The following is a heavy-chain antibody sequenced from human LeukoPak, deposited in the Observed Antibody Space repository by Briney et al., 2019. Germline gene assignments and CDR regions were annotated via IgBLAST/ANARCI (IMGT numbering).Heavy chain of an antibody. D-gene: IGHD6-13*01. CDR3: VRGDSRDS. V-gene: IGHV3-21*01. CDR1: GFTFSTYT. CDR2: IPHSGTYS. Sequence: GGSLRLSCAASGFTFSTYTMNWVRQAPGKGLEWVSSIPHSGTYSHHADSVKGRFTISRDNAKNSLYLDMNSLRAEDTAVYYCVRGDSRDSWGQGTLVTVSS. J-gene: IGHJ4*02.